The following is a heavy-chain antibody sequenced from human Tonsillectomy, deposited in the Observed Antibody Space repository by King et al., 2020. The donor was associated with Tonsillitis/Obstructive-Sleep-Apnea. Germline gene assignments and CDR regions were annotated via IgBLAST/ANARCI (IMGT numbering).Heavy chain of an antibody. Sequence: VQLQQWGAGLLKPSETLSLTCAVYGGSFSGYYWSWIRQPPGKGLEWIGEINHSGSTNYNPSPKSRVTISVDTSKNQFFLKLSSVTTADTAVYYCARVTRAYSGYGPRRFWFDPWGQGTLVTVSS. J-gene: IGHJ5*02. CDR1: GGSFSGYY. D-gene: IGHD5-12*01. CDR3: ARVTRAYSGYGPRRFWFDP. CDR2: INHSGST. V-gene: IGHV4-34*01.